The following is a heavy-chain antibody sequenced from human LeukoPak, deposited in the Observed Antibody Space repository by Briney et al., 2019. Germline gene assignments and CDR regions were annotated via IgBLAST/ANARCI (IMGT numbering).Heavy chain of an antibody. CDR3: AREDYGDLGSYYYYMDV. CDR1: GFTFSNYG. J-gene: IGHJ6*03. CDR2: ISYDGSNK. Sequence: GGSLRLSCAASGFTFSNYGMHWVRQAPGKGLEWVAVISYDGSNKYYADSVKGRFTISRDNSKNTLYLQMNSLRAEDTAVYYCAREDYGDLGSYYYYMDVWGKGTTVTVSS. V-gene: IGHV3-30*03. D-gene: IGHD4-17*01.